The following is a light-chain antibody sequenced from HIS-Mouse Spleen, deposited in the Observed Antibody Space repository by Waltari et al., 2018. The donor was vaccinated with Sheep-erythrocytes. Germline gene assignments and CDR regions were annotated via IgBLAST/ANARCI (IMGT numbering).Light chain of an antibody. Sequence: DIQMTQSPSPLSASVLDRVTITCRASQSISSYLNWYQQKPGKAPKLLIYAASSLQSGVPSRFSGSGSGTDFTLTISSLQPEDFATYYCQQSYSTPPTFGGGTKVEIK. CDR1: QSISSY. V-gene: IGKV1-39*01. J-gene: IGKJ4*01. CDR2: AAS. CDR3: QQSYSTPPT.